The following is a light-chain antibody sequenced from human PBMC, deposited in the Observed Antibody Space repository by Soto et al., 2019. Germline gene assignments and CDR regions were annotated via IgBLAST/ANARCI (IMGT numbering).Light chain of an antibody. CDR3: QQRGDWPLT. V-gene: IGKV3-11*01. Sequence: EIVLTQSPATLSLSPGERAALSCRASQSVSSFLAWYQQKPGQAPRLLIYDASHRATGIPARFSGSGSGTDFTLTISNLEPEDFAVYYCQQRGDWPLTFGGGTKAEIK. CDR1: QSVSSF. CDR2: DAS. J-gene: IGKJ4*01.